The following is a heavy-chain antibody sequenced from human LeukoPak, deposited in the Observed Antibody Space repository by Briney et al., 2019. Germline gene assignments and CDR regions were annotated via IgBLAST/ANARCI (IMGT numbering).Heavy chain of an antibody. J-gene: IGHJ5*02. D-gene: IGHD6-13*01. Sequence: GGSLRLSCAASGFTFSKYSMTWVRQAPGKGLEWVSYISSSGSTIYYADSVKGRFTISRDNAKNSLYLQMNSLRAEDTAVYYCARESVVSSSEVNWFDPWGQETLVTVSS. CDR1: GFTFSKYS. CDR3: ARESVVSSSEVNWFDP. V-gene: IGHV3-48*04. CDR2: ISSSGSTI.